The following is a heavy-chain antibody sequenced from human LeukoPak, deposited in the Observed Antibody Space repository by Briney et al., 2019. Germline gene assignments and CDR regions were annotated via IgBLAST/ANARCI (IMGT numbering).Heavy chain of an antibody. CDR3: AKAPANYGSGSYFDAFFDY. Sequence: GGSLTLSCAASGFTFDDYAMHWVRQAPGNGLEWASGIRWNSGSIGYADSVKGRFTISRDNAKNSLYLQMNSLRAEDTALYYCAKAPANYGSGSYFDAFFDYWGQGTLVTVSS. J-gene: IGHJ4*02. D-gene: IGHD3-10*01. CDR2: IRWNSGSI. V-gene: IGHV3-9*01. CDR1: GFTFDDYA.